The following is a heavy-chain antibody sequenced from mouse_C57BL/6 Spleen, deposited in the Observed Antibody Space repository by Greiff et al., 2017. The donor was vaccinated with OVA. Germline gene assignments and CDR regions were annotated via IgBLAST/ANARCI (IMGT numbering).Heavy chain of an antibody. Sequence: EVMLVESGGGLVKPGGSLKLSCAASGFTFSSYAMSWVRQTPEKRLEWVATISDGGSYTYYPDNVKGRFTISRDNAKNNLYLQMSHLKSEDTAMYYCARDLGSSTGAMDYWGQGTSVTGSS. D-gene: IGHD1-1*01. V-gene: IGHV5-4*01. CDR1: GFTFSSYA. CDR3: ARDLGSSTGAMDY. CDR2: ISDGGSYT. J-gene: IGHJ4*01.